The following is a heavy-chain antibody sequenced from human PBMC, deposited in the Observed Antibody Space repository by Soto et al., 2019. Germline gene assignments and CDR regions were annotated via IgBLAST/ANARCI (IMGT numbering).Heavy chain of an antibody. CDR1: GGSLSGYY. CDR2: IKDGGYT. Sequence: QVQLQQWGAGLLKPSETLSLNCAVNGGSLSGYYWSWIRQPPGKGLEWIGEIKDGGYTNYSPSLKSRATISSDTSNNQFSLRLNSVTAADTGLYYCARGQEGVVATHLDQGALVTVSS. J-gene: IGHJ4*02. CDR3: ARGQEGVVATH. V-gene: IGHV4-34*01. D-gene: IGHD5-12*01.